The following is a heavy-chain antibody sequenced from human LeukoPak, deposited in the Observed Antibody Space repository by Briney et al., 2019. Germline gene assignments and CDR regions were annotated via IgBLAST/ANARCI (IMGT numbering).Heavy chain of an antibody. CDR1: GYTFTGYY. D-gene: IGHD6-19*01. Sequence: GESLKVSCKASGYTFTGYYMHWVRQAPGQGLEWMGWINPNSGGTNYAQKFQGRVTMTRDTSISTAYMELSRLRSDDTAVYYCARDFSSGWYYFDYWGQGTLVTVSS. CDR2: INPNSGGT. CDR3: ARDFSSGWYYFDY. J-gene: IGHJ4*02. V-gene: IGHV1-2*02.